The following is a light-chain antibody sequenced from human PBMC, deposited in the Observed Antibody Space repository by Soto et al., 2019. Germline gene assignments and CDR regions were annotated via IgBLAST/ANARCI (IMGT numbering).Light chain of an antibody. CDR3: SSYTSSSTL. Sequence: QSVLTQPASVSGSPGQSIIISCTGTSSDVGGYNYVSWYQQHPGKAPKLMIYDVSNRPSGVSNRFSGSKSGNTASLTISGLQAEDEADYYCSSYTSSSTLFGGGTKLTVL. CDR1: SSDVGGYNY. J-gene: IGLJ2*01. CDR2: DVS. V-gene: IGLV2-14*01.